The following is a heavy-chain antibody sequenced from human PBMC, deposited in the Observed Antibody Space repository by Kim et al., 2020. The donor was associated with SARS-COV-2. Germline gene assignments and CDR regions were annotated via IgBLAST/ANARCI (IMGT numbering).Heavy chain of an antibody. CDR3: AKGPGSRVSDAFDI. CDR2: ISGSGGST. CDR1: GFTFSSYA. J-gene: IGHJ3*02. V-gene: IGHV3-23*01. Sequence: GGSLRLSCAASGFTFSSYAMSWVRQAPGKGLEWVSGISGSGGSTYYADSVKGRFTISRDISKSTLYLQMNSLRAEDTAVYYCAKGPGSRVSDAFDIWGQGTMVTVSS. D-gene: IGHD3-10*01.